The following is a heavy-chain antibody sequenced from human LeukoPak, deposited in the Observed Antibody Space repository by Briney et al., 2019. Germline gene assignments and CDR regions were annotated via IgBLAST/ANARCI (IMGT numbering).Heavy chain of an antibody. CDR3: ARDCRSGYYYLSRYFDL. V-gene: IGHV3-48*03. D-gene: IGHD3-22*01. J-gene: IGHJ2*01. CDR2: ISSSGSTI. Sequence: GGSLRLSCAASGFTFSSYEMNWVRQAPGKGLEWVSYISSSGSTIYYADSVKGRFTISRDNAKNSLYLQMNSLRAEDTAVYYCARDCRSGYYYLSRYFDLWGRGTLVTVSS. CDR1: GFTFSSYE.